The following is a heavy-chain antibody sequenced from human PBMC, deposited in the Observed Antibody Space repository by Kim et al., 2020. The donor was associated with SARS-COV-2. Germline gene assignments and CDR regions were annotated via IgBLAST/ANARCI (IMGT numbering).Heavy chain of an antibody. Sequence: SVKVSCKASGFTFTSSAVQWVRQARGQRLEWIGWIVVGSGNTNYAQKFQERVTITRDMSTSTAYMELSSLRSEDTAVYYCAAEKYYYDSSGYPPAYFQHWGQGTLVTVSS. V-gene: IGHV1-58*01. CDR1: GFTFTSSA. CDR2: IVVGSGNT. CDR3: AAEKYYYDSSGYPPAYFQH. D-gene: IGHD3-22*01. J-gene: IGHJ1*01.